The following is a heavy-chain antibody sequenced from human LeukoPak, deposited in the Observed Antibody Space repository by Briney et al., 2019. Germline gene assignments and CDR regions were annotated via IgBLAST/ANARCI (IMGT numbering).Heavy chain of an antibody. Sequence: PGGSLRLSCAASGLTFSSNAMSWVRQAPGKGLEWVSAITGGGTTYYGDFMKGRFTISRDNSKNTLYLQVNTLRAEDTAVYYCAKTQGYLDYWGQGTLVTVSS. CDR3: AKTQGYLDY. V-gene: IGHV3-23*01. CDR1: GLTFSSNA. J-gene: IGHJ4*02. CDR2: ITGGGTT.